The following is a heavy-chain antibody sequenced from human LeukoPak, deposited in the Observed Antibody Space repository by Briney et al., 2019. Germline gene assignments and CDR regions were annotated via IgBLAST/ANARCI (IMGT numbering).Heavy chain of an antibody. CDR3: ARGGVYYDFWSGYVEPFDY. CDR1: RFIVSSNC. D-gene: IGHD3-3*01. V-gene: IGHV3-53*01. J-gene: IGHJ4*02. Sequence: PGGSLRFSCAASRFIVSSNCMSWDRQTPGKGLEWVSVIYSGGSTYYADSVKGRFTISRDNSKNTLYLQMNSLRAEDTAVYYCARGGVYYDFWSGYVEPFDYWGQGTLVTVSS. CDR2: IYSGGST.